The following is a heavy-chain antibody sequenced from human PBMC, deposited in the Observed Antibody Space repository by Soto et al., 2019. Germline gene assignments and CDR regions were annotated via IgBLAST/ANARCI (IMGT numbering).Heavy chain of an antibody. CDR2: ISAYNGNT. Sequence: ASVKVSFKASGYTFTSYGISWVRQAPGQGREWMGWISAYNGNTNYAQKLQGRVTMTTDTSTSTAYMELRSLRSDDTAVYYCAGDWPHLVMTTVTTAFDCWGLG. CDR3: AGDWPHLVMTTVTTAFDC. CDR1: GYTFTSYG. V-gene: IGHV1-18*01. J-gene: IGHJ4*02. D-gene: IGHD4-17*01.